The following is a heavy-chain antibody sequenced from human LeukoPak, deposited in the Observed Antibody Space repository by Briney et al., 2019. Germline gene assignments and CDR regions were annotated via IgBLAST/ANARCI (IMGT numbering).Heavy chain of an antibody. CDR3: ARDVDSSGYFDY. CDR1: GGSISSYY. Sequence: SETLSLTCTVSGGSISSYYWSWNRQPPGKGLEWIGYIYYSGSTNYNPSLKSRVTISVDTSKNQFSLKLSSVTAADTAVYYCARDVDSSGYFDYWGQGTLVTVSS. V-gene: IGHV4-59*01. CDR2: IYYSGST. D-gene: IGHD3-22*01. J-gene: IGHJ4*02.